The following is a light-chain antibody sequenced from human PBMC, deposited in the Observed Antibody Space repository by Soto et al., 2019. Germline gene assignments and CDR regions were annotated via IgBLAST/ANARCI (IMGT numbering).Light chain of an antibody. Sequence: DIQMTQSPSSLSASVGDRVTITCRASQSISSYLNWYQQKPGKAPKLLIYAASSLQSGVPSRFSGSGSGTDFTFTISSLQPKDFATYYCQQSYRTPRTFGQGTKVEIQ. V-gene: IGKV1-39*01. CDR2: AAS. J-gene: IGKJ1*01. CDR1: QSISSY. CDR3: QQSYRTPRT.